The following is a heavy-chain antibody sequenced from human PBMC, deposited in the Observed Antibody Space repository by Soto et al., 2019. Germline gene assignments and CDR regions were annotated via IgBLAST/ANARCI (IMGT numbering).Heavy chain of an antibody. CDR1: GASIKSDTW. V-gene: IGHV4-4*02. D-gene: IGHD2-8*02. Sequence: SETLSLTCDVSGASIKSDTWWTWVRQSLGKGLEWIGEIYHNGRAFDNPSLKGRVIISIDKSNNQFSLNLASVTAADTAVYYCARVDSVLVAKGFDFCGQGTLGTVPS. CDR2: IYHNGRA. J-gene: IGHJ4*02. CDR3: ARVDSVLVAKGFDF.